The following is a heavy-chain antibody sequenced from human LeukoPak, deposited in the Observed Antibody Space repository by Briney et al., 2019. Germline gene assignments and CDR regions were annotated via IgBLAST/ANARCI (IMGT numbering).Heavy chain of an antibody. CDR1: GGSISSSSYY. J-gene: IGHJ4*02. CDR2: IYYSGST. D-gene: IGHD1-26*01. V-gene: IGHV4-39*07. CDR3: AREGGSYRSFDY. Sequence: SETLSLTCTVSGGSISSSSYYWGWIRQPPGKGLEWIGSIYYSGSTYYNPSLKSRVTISVDTSKNQFSLRLSSVTAADTAVYYCAREGGSYRSFDYWGQGTLVTVSS.